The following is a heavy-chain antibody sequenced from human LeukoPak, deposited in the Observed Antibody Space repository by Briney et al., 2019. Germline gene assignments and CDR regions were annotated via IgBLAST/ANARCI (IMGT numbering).Heavy chain of an antibody. Sequence: SETLSLTCAVYGGSFSGYYWSWIRQPPGKGLEWIGEINHSGSTNYSPSLKSRVTISVDTSKNQFSLKLSSVTAADTAVYYCARDNYYYYYMDVWGKGTTVTVSS. CDR1: GGSFSGYY. CDR3: ARDNYYYYYMDV. J-gene: IGHJ6*03. V-gene: IGHV4-34*01. CDR2: INHSGST.